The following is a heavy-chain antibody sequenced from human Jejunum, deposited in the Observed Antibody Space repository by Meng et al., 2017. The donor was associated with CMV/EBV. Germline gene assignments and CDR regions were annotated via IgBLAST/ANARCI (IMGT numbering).Heavy chain of an antibody. CDR2: ISHGGIT. CDR1: GGSSSPYY. CDR3: GMERVN. J-gene: IGHJ4*02. D-gene: IGHD1-1*01. V-gene: IGHV4-34*01. Sequence: QGQLQQLGPGLLTSSETLSLTWAVYGGSSSPYYWTWIRQIPGEGLEWIGEISHGGITSYNPSLKSRVTLLIDTSKNQFSLKLSSVTAADTAVYYCGMERVNWGQGILVTVSS.